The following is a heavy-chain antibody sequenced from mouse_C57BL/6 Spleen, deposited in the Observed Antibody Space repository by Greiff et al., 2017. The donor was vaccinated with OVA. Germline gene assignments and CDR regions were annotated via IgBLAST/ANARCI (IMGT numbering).Heavy chain of an antibody. D-gene: IGHD1-1*01. Sequence: QVHVKQPGTDLVKPGASVKLSCKASGYTFTSYWMHWVKQRPGQGLEWIGNINPSNGGTNYNEKFKSKATLTVDKSSSTAYMQLSSLTSEDSAVYYCARWDYYGSSYVAMDYWGQGTSVAVSS. CDR3: ARWDYYGSSYVAMDY. CDR2: INPSNGGT. V-gene: IGHV1-53*01. CDR1: GYTFTSYW. J-gene: IGHJ4*01.